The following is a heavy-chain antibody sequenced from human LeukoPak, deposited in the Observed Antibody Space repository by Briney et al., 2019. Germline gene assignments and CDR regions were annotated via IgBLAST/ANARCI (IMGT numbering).Heavy chain of an antibody. CDR2: ISSSGSTI. V-gene: IGHV3-48*03. D-gene: IGHD3-22*01. CDR3: ARDPTMIAN. Sequence: GGSLRPSCAASGFTFSSYEMHWVRQAPGKGLEWVSYISSSGSTIYYADSVKGRFTISRDNSKNTLYLQMNSLRAEDTAVYYCARDPTMIANWGQGTLVTVSS. CDR1: GFTFSSYE. J-gene: IGHJ4*02.